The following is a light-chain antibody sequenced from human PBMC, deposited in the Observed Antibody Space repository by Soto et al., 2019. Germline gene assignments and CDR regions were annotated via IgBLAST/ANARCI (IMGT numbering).Light chain of an antibody. CDR1: SSDGGGYNY. J-gene: IGLJ2*01. Sequence: QSALTQPASVSGSPGQSITISCTGTSSDGGGYNYVSWYQQHPGKAPKLMIYDVSNRPSGVSNRFSGSKSGNTASPTISGLQAEDEADYYCSSYTSSSTVVFGGGTKVTVL. CDR2: DVS. V-gene: IGLV2-14*01. CDR3: SSYTSSSTVV.